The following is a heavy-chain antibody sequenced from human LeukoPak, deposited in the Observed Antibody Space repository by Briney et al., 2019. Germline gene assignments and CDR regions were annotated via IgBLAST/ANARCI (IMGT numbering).Heavy chain of an antibody. CDR1: GGSITSSSDY. V-gene: IGHV4-39*01. CDR3: ARHSAAVVSGSPNRPFDY. D-gene: IGHD3-16*01. J-gene: IGHJ4*02. CDR2: INYSGRT. Sequence: SETLSLTCTVSGGSITSSSDYWGWIRQPPGKGLEWIGSINYSGRTYYNPSLNSRVTISVDTSKSQFSLRLNSVTAADTAVYYCARHSAAVVSGSPNRPFDYWGQGTLVPVSS.